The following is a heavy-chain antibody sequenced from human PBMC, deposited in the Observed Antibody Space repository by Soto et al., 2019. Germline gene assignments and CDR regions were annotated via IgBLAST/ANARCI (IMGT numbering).Heavy chain of an antibody. D-gene: IGHD2-15*01. V-gene: IGHV3-33*01. CDR2: IWYEGSNK. CDR1: GFTFSSYG. J-gene: IGHJ6*03. Sequence: QVQLVESGGGVVQPGRSLRLSCAASGFTFSSYGMHWVRQAPGKGLEWVAVIWYEGSNKYYADSVKGRFTISRDNSKNTLYLQMNSLRAEDTAVYYCARASFPYCSGGSCYPIYYYYYMDVWGKGTTVTVSS. CDR3: ARASFPYCSGGSCYPIYYYYYMDV.